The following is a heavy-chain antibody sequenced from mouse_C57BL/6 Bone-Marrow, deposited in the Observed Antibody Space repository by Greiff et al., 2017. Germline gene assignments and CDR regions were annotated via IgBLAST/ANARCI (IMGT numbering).Heavy chain of an antibody. CDR2: IHPSDSDT. CDR1: GYTFTSYW. Sequence: QVQLQPSGAELVKPGASVKVSCKASGYTFTSYWLPWVKPRPGQGLEWIGRIHPSDSDTNYNQKFNGKATLTVAKSSSTAYMQLSILTSEDSAVYYCAIEDHYGSSYYAMDYWCQGTSVTVSS. CDR3: AIEDHYGSSYYAMDY. D-gene: IGHD1-1*01. J-gene: IGHJ4*01. V-gene: IGHV1-74*01.